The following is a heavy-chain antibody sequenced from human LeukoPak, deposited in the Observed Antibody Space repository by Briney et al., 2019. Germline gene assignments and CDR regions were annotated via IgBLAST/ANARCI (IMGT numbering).Heavy chain of an antibody. CDR1: GFTFSSYS. V-gene: IGHV3-23*01. CDR3: AKWGGGAVAAFFDH. CDR2: TSASGGST. J-gene: IGHJ4*02. Sequence: GGSLRLSCVGSGFTFSSYSVNWVRQAPGKGLEWVSGTSASGGSTYSADSVKGRFTISRDNFKNTLYLQMNSLRAEDTAVYYCAKWGGGAVAAFFDHWGQGTLVTVSS. D-gene: IGHD6-19*01.